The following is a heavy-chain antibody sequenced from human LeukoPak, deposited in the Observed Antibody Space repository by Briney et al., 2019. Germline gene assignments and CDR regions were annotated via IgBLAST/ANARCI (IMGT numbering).Heavy chain of an antibody. J-gene: IGHJ6*02. Sequence: GGSLRLSCVASGFTFTSYWMSWVRQAPGKGLEWVAQIKEDGSERFYVDSVKGRFIISRNNVKNALFLQMDSLRAEDTAVYYCARQGPGIPSYYYYNIDVWGQGTTVTVSS. V-gene: IGHV3-7*03. CDR2: IKEDGSER. CDR1: GFTFTSYW. CDR3: ARQGPGIPSYYYYNIDV.